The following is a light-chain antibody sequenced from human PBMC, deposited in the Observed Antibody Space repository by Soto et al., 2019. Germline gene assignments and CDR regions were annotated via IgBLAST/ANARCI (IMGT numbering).Light chain of an antibody. V-gene: IGKV1-12*01. J-gene: IGKJ5*01. CDR1: QGVSTW. CDR2: TAS. Sequence: DIQMTQSTSSVSASVGDRVTVTLLASQGVSTWLAVYQQKPGKAPNLLIYTASSLQSGVPSRFSGSGSGTDFTLTINGLQPEDCATYYCQQAASFPITFGQGTRLEI. CDR3: QQAASFPIT.